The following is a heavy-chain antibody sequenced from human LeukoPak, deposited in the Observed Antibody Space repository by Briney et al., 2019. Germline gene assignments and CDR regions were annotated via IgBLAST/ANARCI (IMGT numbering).Heavy chain of an antibody. CDR1: GFTFSSYA. J-gene: IGHJ6*02. Sequence: PGGSLRLSCAASGFTFSSYAMHWVRQAPGKGLEYVSAISSNGGSTYYANSVKGRFTISRDNSKNTLYLQMGSLRAEDMAVYYCAREERMVLGGGYYYYYYYYGMDVWGQGTTVTVSS. CDR2: ISSNGGST. D-gene: IGHD3-22*01. CDR3: AREERMVLGGGYYYYYYYYGMDV. V-gene: IGHV3-64*01.